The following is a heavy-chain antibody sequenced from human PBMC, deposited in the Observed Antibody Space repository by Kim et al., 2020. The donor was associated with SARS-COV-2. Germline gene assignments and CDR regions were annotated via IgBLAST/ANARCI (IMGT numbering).Heavy chain of an antibody. CDR3: AHRRTAAGTGAFDI. V-gene: IGHV2-5*02. D-gene: IGHD6-13*01. Sequence: SGPTLVKPTQTLTLTCSFSGFSLITDGVGVGWLRQPPGKALEWLALIYGDDNKRYSPSLENRVIITKDTSKNQVVLTMTNMDPVDTATYYCAHRRTAAGTGAFDIWGQETMVTVSS. CDR2: IYGDDNK. J-gene: IGHJ3*02. CDR1: GFSLITDGVG.